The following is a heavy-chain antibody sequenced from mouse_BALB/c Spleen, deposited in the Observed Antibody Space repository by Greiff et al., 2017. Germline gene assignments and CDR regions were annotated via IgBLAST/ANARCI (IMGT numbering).Heavy chain of an antibody. CDR1: GYTFTDYA. Sequence: VQLQQSGAELVRPGVSVKISCKVSGYTFTDYAMHWVKQSHAKSLEWIGVISTYYGDASYNQKFKGKAIMTVDKSSSTAYMELARLTSEDSAIYYCARGGNYFDYWGQGTTLTVSS. J-gene: IGHJ2*01. V-gene: IGHV1S137*01. CDR2: ISTYYGDA. CDR3: ARGGNYFDY.